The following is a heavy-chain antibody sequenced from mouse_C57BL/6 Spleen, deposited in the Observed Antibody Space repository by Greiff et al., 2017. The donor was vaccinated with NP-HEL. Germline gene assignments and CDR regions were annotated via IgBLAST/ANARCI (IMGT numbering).Heavy chain of an antibody. V-gene: IGHV5-6*01. CDR3: ARRNYSLYYYAMDY. CDR2: ISSGGSYT. Sequence: EVHLVESGGDLVKPGGSLKLSCAASGFTFSSYGMSWVRQTPDKRLEWVATISSGGSYTYYPDSVKGRFTISRDNAKNTLYLPMSSLKSEDTAMYYCARRNYSLYYYAMDYWGQGTSVTVSS. D-gene: IGHD6-5*01. J-gene: IGHJ4*01. CDR1: GFTFSSYG.